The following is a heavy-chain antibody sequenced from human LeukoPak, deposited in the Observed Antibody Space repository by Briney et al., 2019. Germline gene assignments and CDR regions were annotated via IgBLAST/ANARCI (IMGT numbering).Heavy chain of an antibody. CDR3: ATGYSGYDYSFDY. J-gene: IGHJ4*02. D-gene: IGHD5-12*01. CDR2: IYSGGST. CDR1: GFTVSSNY. Sequence: GRSLRLSCAASGFTVSSNYMSWVRQAPGKGLEWVSVIYSGGSTYYADSVKGRFTISRDNSMNTLYLQMNSLRAEDRAVYYCATGYSGYDYSFDYWGQGTLVTVSS. V-gene: IGHV3-66*01.